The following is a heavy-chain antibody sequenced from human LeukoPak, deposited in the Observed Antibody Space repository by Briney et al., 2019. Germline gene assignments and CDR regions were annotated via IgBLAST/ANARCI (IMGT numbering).Heavy chain of an antibody. CDR1: GFTFSSYS. CDR2: ISSSSSYI. D-gene: IGHD2-21*02. J-gene: IGHJ4*02. CDR3: ARDPGLVVVTPNDY. Sequence: GGSLRLSCAASGFTFSSYSMNWVRQAPGKGLEWVSSISSSSSYIYYADSVKGRFTISRDNAKNSLYLQMNSLRAEDTAVYYCARDPGLVVVTPNDYRGQGTLVTVSS. V-gene: IGHV3-21*01.